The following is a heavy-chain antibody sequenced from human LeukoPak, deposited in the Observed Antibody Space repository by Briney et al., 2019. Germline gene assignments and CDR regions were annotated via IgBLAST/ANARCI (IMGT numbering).Heavy chain of an antibody. CDR3: ASPGSRSYDFWSGYYNSLY. Sequence: PGGSLRLSCAASGFTFSSYAMSWVRQAPGKGLEWVSAISGGGGSTYYADSVKGRFTISRDNSKNTLYLQMNSLRAEDTAVYYCASPGSRSYDFWSGYYNSLYWGQGTLVTVSS. CDR1: GFTFSSYA. CDR2: ISGGGGST. J-gene: IGHJ4*02. D-gene: IGHD3-3*01. V-gene: IGHV3-23*01.